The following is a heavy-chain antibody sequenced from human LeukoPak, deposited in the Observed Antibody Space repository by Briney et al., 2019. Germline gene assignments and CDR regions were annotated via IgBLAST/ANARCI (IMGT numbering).Heavy chain of an antibody. CDR1: GFTVSSSNY. D-gene: IGHD4-23*01. CDR2: IYTGGTT. J-gene: IGHJ4*02. V-gene: IGHV3-66*01. CDR3: ARGRTYGGNYFDY. Sequence: GGSLRLSCAASGFTVSSSNYMNWVRQAPGKGLEWVSGIYTGGTTYYTDSVKGRFTISRDNAKDTLYLQMNSLRAEDTAVYYCARGRTYGGNYFDYWGQGALVTVSS.